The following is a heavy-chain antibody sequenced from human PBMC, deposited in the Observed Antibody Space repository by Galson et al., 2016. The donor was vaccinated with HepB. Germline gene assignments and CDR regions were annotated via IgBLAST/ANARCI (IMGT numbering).Heavy chain of an antibody. CDR1: GGTFNSYA. CDR2: ILPDFGTA. J-gene: IGHJ4*02. CDR3: ARYCDSLTACRESRFDY. D-gene: IGHD3-9*01. V-gene: IGHV1-69*06. Sequence: SVKVSCKASGGTFNSYAISWVRQAPGQGLEWMGGILPDFGTANYAQKFQGRLTITADISTNTAYLELSSLRSEDTAVYYCARYCDSLTACRESRFDYWGQATLVTVSS.